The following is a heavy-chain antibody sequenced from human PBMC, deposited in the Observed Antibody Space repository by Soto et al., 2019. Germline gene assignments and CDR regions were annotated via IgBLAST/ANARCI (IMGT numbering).Heavy chain of an antibody. Sequence: QLQLQESGPGPVKPSETLSLTCTVSGGSISSSSYYWGWIRQPPGKGLEWIGSIYYSGSTYYNPSLKSRVTISVDTSKNQFSLKLSSVTPADTAVYYCASLGTVTLVLALWGQGTLVTVSS. CDR3: ASLGTVTLVLAL. V-gene: IGHV4-39*01. D-gene: IGHD4-17*01. CDR1: GGSISSSSYY. CDR2: IYYSGST. J-gene: IGHJ4*02.